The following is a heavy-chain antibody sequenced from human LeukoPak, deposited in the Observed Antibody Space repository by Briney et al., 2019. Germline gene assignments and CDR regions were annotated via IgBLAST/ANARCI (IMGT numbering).Heavy chain of an antibody. Sequence: PGGSLRLSCAASGFTFSSYGMHWVRQAPGRGLEWVAVISYDGSNKYYADSVKGRFTISRDNSKNTLYLQMNSLRAEDTAVYYCANNYAGYSSSWGPGGDAFDIWGQGTMVTVSS. J-gene: IGHJ3*02. CDR2: ISYDGSNK. D-gene: IGHD6-13*01. CDR1: GFTFSSYG. V-gene: IGHV3-30*18. CDR3: ANNYAGYSSSWGPGGDAFDI.